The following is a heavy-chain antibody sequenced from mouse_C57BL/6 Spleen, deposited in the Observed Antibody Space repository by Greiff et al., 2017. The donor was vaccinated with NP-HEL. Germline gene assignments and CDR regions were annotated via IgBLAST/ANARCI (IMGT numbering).Heavy chain of an antibody. J-gene: IGHJ1*03. CDR1: GFNIKDYY. V-gene: IGHV14-2*01. D-gene: IGHD1-1*01. CDR3: VGYYGSSYGYFDV. CDR2: IDPEDGET. Sequence: VQLQQSGAELVKPGASVKLSCTASGFNIKDYYMHWVKQRPEQGLEWIGRIDPEDGETKYAPKLQGKATITADTSSNTAYLQLSSLTSEDTAVDYCVGYYGSSYGYFDVWGTGTTVTVAT.